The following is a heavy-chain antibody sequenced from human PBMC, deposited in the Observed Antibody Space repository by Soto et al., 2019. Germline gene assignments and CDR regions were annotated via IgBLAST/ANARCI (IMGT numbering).Heavy chain of an antibody. CDR2: ISGSGGST. J-gene: IGHJ4*02. D-gene: IGHD2-2*01. CDR3: AKLAYCSSTSCFDY. Sequence: LRLSCAASGFTFSSYAMGWVRQAPGKGLEWVSAISGSGGSTYYADSVKGRFTISRDNSKNTLYLQMNSLRAEDTAVYYCAKLAYCSSTSCFDYWGQGTLVTVSS. CDR1: GFTFSSYA. V-gene: IGHV3-23*01.